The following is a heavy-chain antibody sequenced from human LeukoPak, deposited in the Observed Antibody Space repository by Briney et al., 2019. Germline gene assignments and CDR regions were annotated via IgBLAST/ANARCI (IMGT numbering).Heavy chain of an antibody. V-gene: IGHV3-7*01. CDR2: IKQDGSEK. Sequence: GGSLRLSCAASGFTFSNYWMSWVRQAPGKGLEWVANIKQDGSEKCYVDSVKGRFTISRDNAKNSLYLQMNSLRAEDTAVYYCARNRWELLSNSYHYCGLDVWGQGTTVTVSS. CDR3: ARNRWELLSNSYHYCGLDV. J-gene: IGHJ6*02. D-gene: IGHD2-15*01. CDR1: GFTFSNYW.